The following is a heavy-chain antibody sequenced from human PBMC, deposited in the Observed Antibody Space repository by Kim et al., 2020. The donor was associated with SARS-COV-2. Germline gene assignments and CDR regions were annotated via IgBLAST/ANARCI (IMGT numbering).Heavy chain of an antibody. CDR1: GFTFSHYG. CDR2: GWLDGNYK. CDR3: ARDPERHFDH. V-gene: IGHV3-33*01. J-gene: IGHJ5*02. Sequence: GGSLRLSCAASGFTFSHYGIHWVRQAPGKGLEWVAVGWLDGNYKYYADSVKGRFTISSDNSENTVYLQMNSLRVEDTAMYYCARDPERHFDHWGQGTLVTVSS.